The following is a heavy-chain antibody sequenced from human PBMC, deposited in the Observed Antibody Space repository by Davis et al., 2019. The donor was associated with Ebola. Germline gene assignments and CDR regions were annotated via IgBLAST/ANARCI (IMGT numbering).Heavy chain of an antibody. D-gene: IGHD2-8*01. Sequence: PGGSLRLSCAASGFTFSNYAMSWVRQAPGKGLEWVSAISGSGGSTYYADSVKGRFTISRDNSKNTLYLQMNSLRAEDTAVYYCAKGMSRSAYYAMDVWGQGTTVTVSS. J-gene: IGHJ6*02. V-gene: IGHV3-23*01. CDR1: GFTFSNYA. CDR2: ISGSGGST. CDR3: AKGMSRSAYYAMDV.